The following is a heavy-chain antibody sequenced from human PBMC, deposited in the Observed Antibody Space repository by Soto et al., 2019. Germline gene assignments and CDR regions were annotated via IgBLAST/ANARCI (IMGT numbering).Heavy chain of an antibody. J-gene: IGHJ5*02. D-gene: IGHD3-10*01. CDR3: ASLAISDYYGSGSYYNWFDP. V-gene: IGHV4-59*01. CDR1: GGSISSYY. Sequence: SETLSLTCTVSGGSISSYYWSWIRQPPGKGLEWIGYIYYSGSTNYNPSLKSRVTISVDTSKNQFSLKLSSVTAADTAVYYCASLAISDYYGSGSYYNWFDPWGQGTLVTVSS. CDR2: IYYSGST.